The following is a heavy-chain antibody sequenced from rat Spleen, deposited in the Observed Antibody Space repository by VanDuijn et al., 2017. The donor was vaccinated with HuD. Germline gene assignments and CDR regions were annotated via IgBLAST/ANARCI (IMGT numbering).Heavy chain of an antibody. V-gene: IGHV5-19*01. CDR3: ATDNY. J-gene: IGHJ2*01. CDR1: GFTFSDYA. CDR2: ISPSGGST. Sequence: EVQLVESGGGLVQPGRSLKLSCAASGFTFSDYAVAWVRQAPKKGLEWVATISPSGGSTYYRDSVKGRFTISRDNAKSTLYLQMDSLRSEDTATYYCATDNYWGQGVMVTVSS.